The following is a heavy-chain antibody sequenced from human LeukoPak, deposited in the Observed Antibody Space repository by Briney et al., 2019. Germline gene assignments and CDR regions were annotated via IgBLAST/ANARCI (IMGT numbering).Heavy chain of an antibody. CDR2: VSYDGSYK. V-gene: IGHV3-30*04. J-gene: IGHJ4*02. CDR3: ARDRFGY. Sequence: GGSLRLSCAASGFTFHNYALHWVRQAPGKGLEWVAVVSYDGSYKDYADSVKGRFTISRDNSRNTLYLQMNSLRPQDTAVYYCARDRFGYWGQGTLVTVSS. CDR1: GFTFHNYA.